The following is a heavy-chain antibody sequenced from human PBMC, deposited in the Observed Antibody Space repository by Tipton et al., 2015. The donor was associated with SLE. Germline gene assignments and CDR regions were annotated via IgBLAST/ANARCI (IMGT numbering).Heavy chain of an antibody. CDR1: GFTVSSNY. CDR2: IYSGGST. CDR3: AREGRGAGASYGMDV. D-gene: IGHD1-26*01. V-gene: IGHV3-53*04. Sequence: QLAQSGGGLVQPGGSLRLSCAASGFTVSSNYMGWVRQAPGKGLEWVSVIYSGGSTYYADSVKGRFTISRDNSKNTLYLQMNSLRAEDTAVYYCAREGRGAGASYGMDVWGQGTTVTVSS. J-gene: IGHJ6*02.